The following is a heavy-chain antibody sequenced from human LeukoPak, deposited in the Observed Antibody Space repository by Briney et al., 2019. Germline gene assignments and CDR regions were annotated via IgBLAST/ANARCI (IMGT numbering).Heavy chain of an antibody. V-gene: IGHV3-30*02. CDR3: AKDQYFWSGYYSYFDY. CDR2: IRYDGSNK. CDR1: GFTFSSYC. J-gene: IGHJ4*02. D-gene: IGHD3-3*01. Sequence: PGGSLRLSCAASGFTFSSYCMHWVRQAPGEGLEWVAFIRYDGSNKYYADSVKGRFTISRDNSKNTLYLQMNSLRAEDTAVYYCAKDQYFWSGYYSYFDYWGQGTLVTVSS.